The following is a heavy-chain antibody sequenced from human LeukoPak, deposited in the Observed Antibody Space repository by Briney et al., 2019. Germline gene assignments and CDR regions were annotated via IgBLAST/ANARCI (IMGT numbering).Heavy chain of an antibody. Sequence: GGSLRLSCAASGFTFSSYAMSWVRQAPGKGLEWVSAVSGSGGSTYYADSVNGRFTISRDNSKNTLYLQMNSLRAEDTAVYYCAKIQAPYCSSTSCYPDYWGQGTLVTVSS. CDR1: GFTFSSYA. V-gene: IGHV3-23*01. CDR3: AKIQAPYCSSTSCYPDY. D-gene: IGHD2-2*01. J-gene: IGHJ4*02. CDR2: VSGSGGST.